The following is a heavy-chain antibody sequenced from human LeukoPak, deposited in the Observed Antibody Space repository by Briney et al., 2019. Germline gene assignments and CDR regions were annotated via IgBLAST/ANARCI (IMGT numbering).Heavy chain of an antibody. CDR2: ISGSGGST. CDR1: GFTFSSYA. Sequence: GGSLRLSCAASGFTFSSYAMSWVRQAPGKGLEWVSAISGSGGSTYYVDSVKGRFTISRDNSKNTLYLQMNSLRAEDTTVYYCAKKGDYVWGSYRFHYWGQGTLVTVSS. V-gene: IGHV3-23*01. J-gene: IGHJ4*02. D-gene: IGHD3-16*02. CDR3: AKKGDYVWGSYRFHY.